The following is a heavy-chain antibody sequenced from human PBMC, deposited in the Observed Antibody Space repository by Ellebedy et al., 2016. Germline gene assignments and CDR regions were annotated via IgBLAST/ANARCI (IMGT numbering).Heavy chain of an antibody. CDR1: GGSISSSNW. CDR3: ARRLSIGISGLGWFDP. Sequence: SETLSLXXAVSGGSISSSNWWSWVRQPPGKGLEWIGEIYHSGSTNYNPSLKSRVTISVDTSRNQFSLKLSSVTAADTALYYCARRLSIGISGLGWFDPWGQGILVTVSS. D-gene: IGHD1-14*01. CDR2: IYHSGST. J-gene: IGHJ5*02. V-gene: IGHV4-4*02.